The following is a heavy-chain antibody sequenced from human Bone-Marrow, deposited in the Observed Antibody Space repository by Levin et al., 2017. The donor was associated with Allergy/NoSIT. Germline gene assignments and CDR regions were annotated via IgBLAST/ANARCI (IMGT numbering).Heavy chain of an antibody. Sequence: ASVKVSCKASGYTFTEQYIYWVRQAPGQGLEWMGRLNPNTGDTDYAQKFQGRLTVTRDTSISTAYMELSRLTSDDTAVYWCARGHCSGGSCSAGYYYYMGVWGDGTTVTVSS. D-gene: IGHD2-15*01. CDR3: ARGHCSGGSCSAGYYYYMGV. CDR2: LNPNTGDT. J-gene: IGHJ6*03. CDR1: GYTFTEQY. V-gene: IGHV1-2*06.